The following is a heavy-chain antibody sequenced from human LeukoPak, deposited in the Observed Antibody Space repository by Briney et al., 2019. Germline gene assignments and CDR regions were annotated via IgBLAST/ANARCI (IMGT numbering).Heavy chain of an antibody. CDR3: ARDQKVAAAGPLYYYYYYMDV. V-gene: IGHV4-4*07. CDR1: GGSISSYY. D-gene: IGHD6-13*01. J-gene: IGHJ6*03. CDR2: IYTSGST. Sequence: SETLSLTCTVSGGSISSYYWSWIRQPAGKGLEWIGRIYTSGSTNYNPSLKSRVTMSVDTSKNQFSLKLSSVTAADTAVYYCARDQKVAAAGPLYYYYYYMDVWGKGTAVTVSS.